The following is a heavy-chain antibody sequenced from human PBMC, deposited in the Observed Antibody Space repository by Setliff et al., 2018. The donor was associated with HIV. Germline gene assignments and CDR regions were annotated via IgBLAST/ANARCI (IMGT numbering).Heavy chain of an antibody. CDR2: IIPMFSTV. D-gene: IGHD2-15*01. Sequence: ASVKVSCKASGGTFSTHVISWVRQAPGQGLEWIGGIIPMFSTVNYAKKYQGRVTITTDESTTTAYMELTSLRSEDTAVYYCATDDHCSGGSCFLTMDYWGRGTLVTVSS. J-gene: IGHJ4*02. CDR3: ATDDHCSGGSCFLTMDY. CDR1: GGTFSTHV. V-gene: IGHV1-69*05.